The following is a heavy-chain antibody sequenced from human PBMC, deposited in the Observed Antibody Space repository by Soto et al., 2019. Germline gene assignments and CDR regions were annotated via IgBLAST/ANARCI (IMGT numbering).Heavy chain of an antibody. V-gene: IGHV1-3*01. J-gene: IGHJ6*02. CDR1: GYTFTSYA. D-gene: IGHD1-26*01. Sequence: GSVKVSCKASGYTFTSYAMHWVRQAPGQRLEWMGWINAGNGNTKYSQKFQGRVTITRDTSASTAYMELSSLRSEDTAVYYCAREGGGSYSTGYYYYYGMDVWGQGTTVTVSS. CDR3: AREGGGSYSTGYYYYYGMDV. CDR2: INAGNGNT.